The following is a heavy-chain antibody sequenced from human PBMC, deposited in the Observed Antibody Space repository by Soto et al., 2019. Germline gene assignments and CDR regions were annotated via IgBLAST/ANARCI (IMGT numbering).Heavy chain of an antibody. V-gene: IGHV4-59*08. CDR1: GGSISSYY. Sequence: PSETLSLTCTVSGGSISSYYWSWIRQPPGKGLEWIGYIYYSGSTNYNPSLKSRVNISVDTSKNQFSLRLSSVTAAATAEYYCATGRSPSYFDSWGQGTLVTVS. CDR3: ATGRSPSYFDS. J-gene: IGHJ4*02. CDR2: IYYSGST.